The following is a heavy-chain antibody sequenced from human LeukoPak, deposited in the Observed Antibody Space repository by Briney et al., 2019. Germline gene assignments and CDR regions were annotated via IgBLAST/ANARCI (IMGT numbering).Heavy chain of an antibody. Sequence: ASVKVSCKASGYTFTSYDINWVRQATGQGLEWMGWMNPNSGNTGYAQKFQGRVTMTRNTSISTAYMELSSLRSEDTAVYYCARPAAGKVYYYYMDVWGKGTTVTVSS. J-gene: IGHJ6*03. CDR2: MNPNSGNT. CDR1: GYTFTSYD. V-gene: IGHV1-8*01. D-gene: IGHD6-13*01. CDR3: ARPAAGKVYYYYMDV.